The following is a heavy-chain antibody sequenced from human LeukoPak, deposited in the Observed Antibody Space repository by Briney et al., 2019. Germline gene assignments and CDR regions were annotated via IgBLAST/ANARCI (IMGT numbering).Heavy chain of an antibody. J-gene: IGHJ1*01. CDR2: IIPIFGTA. V-gene: IGHV1-69*06. Sequence: SVKASCKASGGTFSSYAISWVRQAPGQGLEWMGGIIPIFGTANYAQKFQGRVTITADKSTSTAYMELSSLRSEDTAVYYCARATPSMVRGVIITAGYFQHWGQGTLVTVSS. CDR1: GGTFSSYA. D-gene: IGHD3-10*01. CDR3: ARATPSMVRGVIITAGYFQH.